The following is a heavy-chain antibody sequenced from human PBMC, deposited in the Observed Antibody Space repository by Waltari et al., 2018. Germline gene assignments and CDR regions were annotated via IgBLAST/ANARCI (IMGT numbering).Heavy chain of an antibody. V-gene: IGHV4-38-2*01. J-gene: IGHJ4*02. D-gene: IGHD3-16*01. Sequence: QVQLQESGPGLVKPSETLSLTCAVSGYSIISGSYSGWIRRPPGKGLEWIGSIYHSGSTYYTPSLKSRVTVSVDTSKNQFSLKLSSVTAADTAVYYCARYLGIHRYFDYWGQGTLVTVSS. CDR2: IYHSGST. CDR3: ARYLGIHRYFDY. CDR1: GYSIISGSY.